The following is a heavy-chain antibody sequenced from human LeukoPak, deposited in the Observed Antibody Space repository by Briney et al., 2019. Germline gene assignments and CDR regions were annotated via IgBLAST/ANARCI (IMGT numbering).Heavy chain of an antibody. Sequence: GGSLRLSCAASGFTFSSYEMNWVRQAPGKGLEWVSYISSSGSTIYDADSVKGRFTISRDNAKNSLYLQMNSLRAEDTAVYYCARDDSSGYSSRGVFDIWGQGTMVTVSS. D-gene: IGHD3-22*01. CDR2: ISSSGSTI. CDR1: GFTFSSYE. J-gene: IGHJ3*02. CDR3: ARDDSSGYSSRGVFDI. V-gene: IGHV3-48*03.